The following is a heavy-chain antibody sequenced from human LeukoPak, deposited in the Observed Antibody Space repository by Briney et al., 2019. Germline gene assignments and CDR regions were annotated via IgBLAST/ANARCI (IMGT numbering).Heavy chain of an antibody. D-gene: IGHD3-22*01. CDR3: ARDSIDYYDSSGYSLLLDY. CDR2: IWYDGSNK. Sequence: GGSLRLSCAASGFTFSSYGMHWVRQAPGKGLEWVAVIWYDGSNKYYADSVKGRFIISRDNSKNTLYLQMNSLRAEDTAVYYCARDSIDYYDSSGYSLLLDYWGQGTLVTVSS. CDR1: GFTFSSYG. J-gene: IGHJ4*02. V-gene: IGHV3-33*01.